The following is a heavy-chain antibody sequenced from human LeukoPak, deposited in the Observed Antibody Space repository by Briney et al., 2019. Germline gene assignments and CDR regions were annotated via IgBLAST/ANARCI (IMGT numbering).Heavy chain of an antibody. CDR3: AILKRVTMLRGATGLGGRPEKINWFDP. J-gene: IGHJ5*02. CDR2: INHSGST. Sequence: SETLSLTCAEYGGFFSGYYWSWIRQSPGKGLEWIGEINHSGSTTYNPSLKSRVTISVDASKNQFSLNLTSVTAADTAIYYCAILKRVTMLRGATGLGGRPEKINWFDPWGQGTLVTVSS. V-gene: IGHV4-34*01. D-gene: IGHD3-10*01. CDR1: GGFFSGYY.